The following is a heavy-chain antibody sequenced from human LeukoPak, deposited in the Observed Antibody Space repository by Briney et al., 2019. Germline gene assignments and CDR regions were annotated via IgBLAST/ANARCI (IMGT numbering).Heavy chain of an antibody. CDR1: GGSISGYF. Sequence: SETLSLTCTVSGGSISGYFWSWIRQPPGKGLEWIGYIYYRGNTNYNPSPKSRVSISVDTSKNQFSLKLRSVTAADTAVYYCARYARREYYFDYWGQGTLVTVSS. CDR3: ARYARREYYFDY. D-gene: IGHD6-6*01. V-gene: IGHV4-59*01. J-gene: IGHJ4*02. CDR2: IYYRGNT.